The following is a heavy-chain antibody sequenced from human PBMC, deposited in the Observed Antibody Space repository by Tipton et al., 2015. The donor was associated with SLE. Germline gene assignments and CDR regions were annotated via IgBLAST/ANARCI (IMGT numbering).Heavy chain of an antibody. V-gene: IGHV3-53*05. D-gene: IGHD4-17*01. Sequence: SLRLSCAVSGFLVTYNYMSWVRQAPGKGLEWVSVIYGGGATYYADSVQGRFTISRDNLKNTLYLQMNTLRAEDTAVYYCAKDYNHDNADYNWGQGTLVIVSS. CDR1: GFLVTYNY. J-gene: IGHJ4*02. CDR3: AKDYNHDNADYN. CDR2: IYGGGAT.